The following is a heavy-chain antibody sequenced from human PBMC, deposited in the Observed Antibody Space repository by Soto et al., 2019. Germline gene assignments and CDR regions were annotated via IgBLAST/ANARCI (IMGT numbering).Heavy chain of an antibody. D-gene: IGHD2-15*01. CDR2: IYSGGST. Sequence: EVQLVESGGGLVQPGGSLRLSCAASGFTVDNNYMSWVRRAPGKGLEWVSLIYSGGSTYYADSVKGRFTISRHNSQNTLYLQMNSLRPEDTAVYYCARGRYCSGGSCKKDNNWFDPWGQGPLVTVSS. CDR1: GFTVDNNY. V-gene: IGHV3-53*04. J-gene: IGHJ5*02. CDR3: ARGRYCSGGSCKKDNNWFDP.